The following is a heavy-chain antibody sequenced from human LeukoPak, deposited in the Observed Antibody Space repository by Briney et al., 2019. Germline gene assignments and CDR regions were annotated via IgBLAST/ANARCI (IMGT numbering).Heavy chain of an antibody. CDR3: ARGEDYDYVWGSYRYTFFDY. J-gene: IGHJ4*02. V-gene: IGHV1-69*02. Sequence: SVKVSCKASGGTFSSYTISWVRQAPGQGLEWMGRIIPILGIANYAQKFQGRVTITADKSTSTAYMELRSLRSEDTAVYYCARGEDYDYVWGSYRYTFFDYWGQGTLVTVSS. CDR1: GGTFSSYT. CDR2: IIPILGIA. D-gene: IGHD3-16*02.